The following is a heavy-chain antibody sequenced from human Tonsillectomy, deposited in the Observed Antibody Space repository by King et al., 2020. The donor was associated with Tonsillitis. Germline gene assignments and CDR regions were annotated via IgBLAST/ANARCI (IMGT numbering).Heavy chain of an antibody. V-gene: IGHV3-23*04. J-gene: IGHJ4*02. CDR1: GFTFSSYA. CDR3: AKGPKVAGARDY. D-gene: IGHD1-26*01. Sequence: VQLVESGGGLVQPGGSLRLSCAASGFTFSSYAMSWVRQAPGKGLEWVSALSGSGGRTYYADSVKGRLPISRDNSKNTLYLQMNSLRAEDTAVYYCAKGPKVAGARDYWGQGTLVTVSS. CDR2: LSGSGGRT.